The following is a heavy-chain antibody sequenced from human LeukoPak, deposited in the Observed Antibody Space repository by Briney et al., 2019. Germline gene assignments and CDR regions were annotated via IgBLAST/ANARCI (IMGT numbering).Heavy chain of an antibody. CDR3: ARSFGVVPAAPLFWDV. J-gene: IGHJ6*04. V-gene: IGHV4-34*01. CDR1: GGSFSGYY. D-gene: IGHD2-2*01. CDR2: INHSKTT. Sequence: SETLSLTCGVYGGSFSGYYWSWIRQTSGTGLEWIGEINHSKTTNYNPSLKSRVTMSVDTSKNQFSLKLSSVTAADTAVYYCARSFGVVPAAPLFWDVWGKGTTVTVSS.